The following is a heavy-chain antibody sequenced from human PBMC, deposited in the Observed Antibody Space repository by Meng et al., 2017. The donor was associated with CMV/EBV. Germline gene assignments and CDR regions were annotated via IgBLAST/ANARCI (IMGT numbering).Heavy chain of an antibody. D-gene: IGHD2-2*02. J-gene: IGHJ5*02. CDR1: GYSFTSYW. CDR2: IYPGDSDT. CDR3: ARLGEGYCSSTSCYIVRQNWFDP. V-gene: IGHV5-51*01. Sequence: KVSCKGSGYSFTSYWIGWVRQMPGKGLEWMGIIYPGDSDTRYSPSLQGQVTISADKSISTAYLQWSSLKASDTAMYYCARLGEGYCSSTSCYIVRQNWFDPWGQGTLVTVSS.